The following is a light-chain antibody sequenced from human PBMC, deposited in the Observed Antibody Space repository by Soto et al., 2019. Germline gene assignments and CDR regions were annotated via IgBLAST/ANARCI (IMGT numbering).Light chain of an antibody. Sequence: QSVLSQPPSASGAPGQRVTISCSGSSSNIGSNFVYWYQQLPGTAPKLLIYRTDQRPSGVPDRFSGSKPGASASLVISGLRSEDEADYYCAAWDNSLRWVFGGGTQLTVL. CDR1: SSNIGSNF. CDR3: AAWDNSLRWV. V-gene: IGLV1-47*01. CDR2: RTD. J-gene: IGLJ3*02.